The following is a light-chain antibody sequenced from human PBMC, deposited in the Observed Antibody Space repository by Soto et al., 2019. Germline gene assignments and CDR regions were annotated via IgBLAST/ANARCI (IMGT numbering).Light chain of an antibody. V-gene: IGKV1-6*01. CDR2: TAS. Sequence: AIQMTQSPSSLSASVGDRVTITCRASQGIRNDLGWYQQKPGKAPKLLIYTASSLQSGVPSRFSGSGSGTDFTLTISSLQPEDFATYFCLQGYHYRLTFGGGTKVEIK. CDR1: QGIRND. J-gene: IGKJ4*01. CDR3: LQGYHYRLT.